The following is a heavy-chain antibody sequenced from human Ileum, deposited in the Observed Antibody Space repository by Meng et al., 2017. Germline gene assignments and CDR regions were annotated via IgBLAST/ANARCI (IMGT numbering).Heavy chain of an antibody. CDR3: AGARYDN. CDR2: INHNGNT. V-gene: IGHV4-34*01. J-gene: IGHJ4*02. CDR1: GGSFSANY. Sequence: QVQLQQWGAGLLKPSETLSLTCVVYGGSFSANYWTWIRQPPGKGLEWIGEINHNGNTNYKPSLKSRVTISVDTSKKQFSLRLTSVTAADTAVYYCAGARYDNWGQGTLVTVSS.